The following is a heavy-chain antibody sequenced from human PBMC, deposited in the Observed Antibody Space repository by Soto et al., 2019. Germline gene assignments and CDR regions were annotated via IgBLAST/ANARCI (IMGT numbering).Heavy chain of an antibody. D-gene: IGHD3-10*01. CDR2: ISAYNGNT. J-gene: IGHJ5*02. V-gene: IGHV1-18*01. Sequence: QVQLVQSGAEVKKPGASVKVSCKASGYTFTSYGISWVRQAPGQGLEWMGRISAYNGNTNYAQKLQGRGTMTTDTSTSTADMELRSRRSDDTAVYYCARDYGFGELFDPWGQGTLVTVSS. CDR3: ARDYGFGELFDP. CDR1: GYTFTSYG.